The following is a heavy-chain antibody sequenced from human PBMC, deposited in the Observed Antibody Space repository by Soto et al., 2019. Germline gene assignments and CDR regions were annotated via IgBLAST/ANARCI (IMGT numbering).Heavy chain of an antibody. V-gene: IGHV4-34*01. CDR1: GGSFSGYY. D-gene: IGHD3-10*01. Sequence: SETLSLTCAVYGGSFSGYYWSWIRQPPGKGLEWIGEINHSGSTNYNPSLKSRVTISVDTSKNQFSLKLSSVTAADTAVYYCARARITMVRGVTLLPQPMDVWGKGTTVTVSS. J-gene: IGHJ6*03. CDR2: INHSGST. CDR3: ARARITMVRGVTLLPQPMDV.